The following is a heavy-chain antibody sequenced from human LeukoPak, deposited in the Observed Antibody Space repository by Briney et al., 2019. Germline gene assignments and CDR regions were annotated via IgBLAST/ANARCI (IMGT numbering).Heavy chain of an antibody. D-gene: IGHD4-23*01. CDR1: GGSFSGYY. J-gene: IGHJ3*02. CDR3: ARGVVVTVTSSAFDI. V-gene: IGHV4-34*01. CDR2: INHSGST. Sequence: PSETLSLTCAVYGGSFSGYYWSWIRQPPGKGLEWIGEINHSGSTNYNPSLKSRVTISVDTSKNQFSLKLSSVTAADTAVYYCARGVVVTVTSSAFDIWGQGTMVTVSS.